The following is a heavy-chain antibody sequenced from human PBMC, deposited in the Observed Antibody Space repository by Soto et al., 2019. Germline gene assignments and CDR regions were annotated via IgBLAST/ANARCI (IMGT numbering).Heavy chain of an antibody. J-gene: IGHJ4*02. CDR2: IYYTGNT. D-gene: IGHD5-18*01. CDR1: GGAISDGVDY. V-gene: IGHV4-31*03. CDR3: ARDNTYGFDY. Sequence: QVQLRESVPGLVKPSQTLSLTCNDSGGAISDGVDYWSWIRQHPGKGLEWIGYIYYTGNTHYNPSIERRVTISVATYKNQFSLKVRPVTAADTAVYFCARDNTYGFDYWGQGTLVTVSS.